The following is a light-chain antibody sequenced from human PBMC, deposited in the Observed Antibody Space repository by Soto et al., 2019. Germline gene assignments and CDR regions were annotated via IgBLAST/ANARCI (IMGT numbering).Light chain of an antibody. CDR2: G. V-gene: IGLV1-40*03. CDR1: SSNIGAGYP. J-gene: IGLJ3*02. CDR3: QSYDSSLSRRWV. Sequence: QAVVTQPPSVSGAPGQRVTISCTGSSSNIGAGYPVHWYQQLPGTAPKLLVAGNRPSGVPDRFSVSKSGASASLAITGLQAEDEDDYYCQSYDSSLSRRWVFGGGTKLTVL.